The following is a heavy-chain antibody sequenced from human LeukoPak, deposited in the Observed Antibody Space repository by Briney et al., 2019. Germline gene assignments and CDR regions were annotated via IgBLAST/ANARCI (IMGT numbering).Heavy chain of an antibody. Sequence: SETLSLTCTVSGGSTSSYYWSWIRQPPGKGLEWIGEINHSGSTNYNPSLKSRVTISVDTSKNQFSLKLSSVTAADTAVYYCARHARTAMAIYYYYYMDVWGKGTTVTISS. J-gene: IGHJ6*03. CDR1: GGSTSSYY. D-gene: IGHD5-18*01. V-gene: IGHV4-34*01. CDR2: INHSGST. CDR3: ARHARTAMAIYYYYYMDV.